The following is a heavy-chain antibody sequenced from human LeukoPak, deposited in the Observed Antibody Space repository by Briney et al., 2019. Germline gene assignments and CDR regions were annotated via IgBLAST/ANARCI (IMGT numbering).Heavy chain of an antibody. CDR3: ARTLTGYCSSTSCYLFDY. Sequence: GGSLRLSCAASGFTFSSYSMNWVRQAPGKGLEWVSSISSSSSYIYYADSVKGRFTISRDNAKNSLYLQMNSLRAEDTAVYYCARTLTGYCSSTSCYLFDYWGQGTLVTVSS. V-gene: IGHV3-21*01. D-gene: IGHD2-2*03. CDR2: ISSSSSYI. J-gene: IGHJ4*02. CDR1: GFTFSSYS.